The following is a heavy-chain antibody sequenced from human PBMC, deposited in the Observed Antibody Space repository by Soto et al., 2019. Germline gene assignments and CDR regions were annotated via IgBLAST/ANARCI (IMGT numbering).Heavy chain of an antibody. CDR1: GFTFGTYA. J-gene: IGHJ5*02. D-gene: IGHD5-18*01. Sequence: GGSLRLSCAASGFTFGTYAMNWVRQAPGKGLEWASGISGSGGNTYYTDSVKGRFTISRDNSKNTLYLQMNSLRADDTAVYYCAKDRSVDTRDWFDPWGQGTLVIVSS. CDR3: AKDRSVDTRDWFDP. V-gene: IGHV3-23*01. CDR2: ISGSGGNT.